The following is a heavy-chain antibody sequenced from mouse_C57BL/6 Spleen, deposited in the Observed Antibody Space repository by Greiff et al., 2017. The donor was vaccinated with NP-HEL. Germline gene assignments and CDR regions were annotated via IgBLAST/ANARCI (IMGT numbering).Heavy chain of an antibody. CDR1: GFTFSSYG. J-gene: IGHJ3*01. CDR3: ARPNYGSSYPWFAY. CDR2: ISSGGSYT. Sequence: EVMLVESGGDLVKPGGSLKLSCAASGFTFSSYGMSWVRQTPDKRLEWVATISSGGSYTYYPDSVKGRFTISRDNAKNTLYLQMSSLKSEDTAMYYCARPNYGSSYPWFAYWGQGTLVTVSA. V-gene: IGHV5-6*01. D-gene: IGHD1-1*01.